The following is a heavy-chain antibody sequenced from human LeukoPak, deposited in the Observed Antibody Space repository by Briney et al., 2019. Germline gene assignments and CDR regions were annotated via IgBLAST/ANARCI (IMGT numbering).Heavy chain of an antibody. CDR1: GFTFISYG. D-gene: IGHD1-26*01. Sequence: GGYLRLSCAASGFTFISYGIHWVRQAPGKGLEWVAVISKDGSDKKYADSVKGRFIISRDNSKNTLYLQMNSLRAEDTAVYYCTRDRGSSYFDYWGQGTLVTVSS. V-gene: IGHV3-30*03. J-gene: IGHJ4*02. CDR3: TRDRGSSYFDY. CDR2: ISKDGSDK.